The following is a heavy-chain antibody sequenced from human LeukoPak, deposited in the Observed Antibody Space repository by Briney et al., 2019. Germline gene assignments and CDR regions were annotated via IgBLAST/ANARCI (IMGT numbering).Heavy chain of an antibody. CDR3: ARHFAFSYYYMDV. Sequence: PSETLSLTCTVSGGSISSYYWIWIRQPPGKGLEWIGYIYYSGSTNYNPSLKSRVTISVDTSKNQFSLKLSSVTAADTAVYYCARHFAFSYYYMDVWGKGTTVTVSS. J-gene: IGHJ6*03. V-gene: IGHV4-59*08. CDR1: GGSISSYY. CDR2: IYYSGST.